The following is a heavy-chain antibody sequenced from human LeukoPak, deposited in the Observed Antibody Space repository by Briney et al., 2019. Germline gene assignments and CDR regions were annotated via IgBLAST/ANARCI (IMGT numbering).Heavy chain of an antibody. Sequence: GGSLRLSCAASGITFSSYGMSWVRQAPGKGLEWVSGINWNGGSTGYADSVKGRFTISRDNAKNSLYLQMNSLRAEDTALYSCARDPTKRIAARPTAFDPWGQGTLVTVSS. CDR1: GITFSSYG. CDR2: INWNGGST. CDR3: ARDPTKRIAARPTAFDP. J-gene: IGHJ5*02. V-gene: IGHV3-20*04. D-gene: IGHD6-6*01.